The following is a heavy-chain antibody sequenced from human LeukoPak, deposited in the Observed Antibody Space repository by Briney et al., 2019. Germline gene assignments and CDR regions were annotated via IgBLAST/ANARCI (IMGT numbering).Heavy chain of an antibody. D-gene: IGHD3-9*01. Sequence: ASVTVSCTASGYTFTGYHMHWVRQAPGQGLEWMGWINPNSGGTNYARKFQGRVTITRDTSISTAYMELSRLRSDDTAVYYCARVRYFDMYYFDYWGQGTLVTVSS. CDR1: GYTFTGYH. J-gene: IGHJ4*02. CDR2: INPNSGGT. CDR3: ARVRYFDMYYFDY. V-gene: IGHV1-2*02.